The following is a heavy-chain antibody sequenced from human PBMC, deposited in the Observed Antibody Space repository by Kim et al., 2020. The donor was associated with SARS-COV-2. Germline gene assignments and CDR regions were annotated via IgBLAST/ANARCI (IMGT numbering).Heavy chain of an antibody. CDR2: SSTI. Sequence: SSTIYYADAVKGRFTIPRDNAKNSLYLQMNGLRDEDTAVYYCARARQGDVWGQGTTVTVSS. V-gene: IGHV3-48*02. CDR3: ARARQGDV. J-gene: IGHJ6*02.